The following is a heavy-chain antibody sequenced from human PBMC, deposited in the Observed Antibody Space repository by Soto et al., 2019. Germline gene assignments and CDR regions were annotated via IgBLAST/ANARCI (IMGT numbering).Heavy chain of an antibody. Sequence: SVKVSCKASGDMFDTYTITWMRQAPGRGLEWVGGIIPRSAKSNYAQKFEGRVTITADESTSTAYMELSSLRSEDTAVYYCARDPGYSYDDYWGQGTLVTVSS. V-gene: IGHV1-69*13. J-gene: IGHJ4*02. CDR2: IIPRSAKS. CDR3: ARDPGYSYDDY. CDR1: GDMFDTYT. D-gene: IGHD5-18*01.